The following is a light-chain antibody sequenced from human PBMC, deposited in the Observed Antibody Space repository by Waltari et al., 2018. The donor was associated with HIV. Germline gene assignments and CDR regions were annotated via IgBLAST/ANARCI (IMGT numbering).Light chain of an antibody. CDR2: AAS. CDR3: QQYYTFPYT. Sequence: VIWMTQSPSLISASTGDRVTISCRMSQGISDYLAWYQQKPGKAPEVLIYAASTLQSGVSSRFSGNGSGTDFTLTIGCLQSEDFATYYCQQYYTFPYTFGQGTILEIK. J-gene: IGKJ2*01. V-gene: IGKV1D-8*01. CDR1: QGISDY.